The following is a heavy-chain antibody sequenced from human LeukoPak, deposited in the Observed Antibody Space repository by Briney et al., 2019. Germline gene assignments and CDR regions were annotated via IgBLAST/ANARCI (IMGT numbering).Heavy chain of an antibody. Sequence: SETLSLTCTVSGGSISSSSYYWGWIRQPPGKGLEWIGSIYYSGSTYYNPSLKSRVTISVDTSKNQFSLKLSSVTVADTAVYYCARHWENGYYDSSGYPNYGMDVWGQGTTVTVSS. CDR1: GGSISSSSYY. V-gene: IGHV4-39*01. CDR3: ARHWENGYYDSSGYPNYGMDV. J-gene: IGHJ6*02. D-gene: IGHD3-22*01. CDR2: IYYSGST.